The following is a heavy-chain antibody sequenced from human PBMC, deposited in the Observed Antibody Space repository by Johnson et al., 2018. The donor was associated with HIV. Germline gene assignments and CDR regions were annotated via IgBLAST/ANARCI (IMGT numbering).Heavy chain of an antibody. D-gene: IGHD3-16*01. J-gene: IGHJ3*02. Sequence: VQLVESGGGLVQPGGSLRLSCAASGFTFSTFWMSWVRQAPGKGLEWVANIKQDGSDKNYVDSVKGRFTISRDNSKNTLYLQMNSLRAEDTAVFYCARGALGDWVDAFDIWGQGTMVTVSS. CDR1: GFTFSTFW. CDR2: IKQDGSDK. CDR3: ARGALGDWVDAFDI. V-gene: IGHV3-7*01.